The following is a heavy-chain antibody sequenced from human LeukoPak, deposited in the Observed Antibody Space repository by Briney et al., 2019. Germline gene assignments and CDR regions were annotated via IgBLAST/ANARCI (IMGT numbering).Heavy chain of an antibody. CDR1: GFTFSSYA. CDR2: ISGSGGST. J-gene: IGHJ3*02. CDR3: AKDIVVVVAATHDAFDI. V-gene: IGHV3-23*01. D-gene: IGHD2-15*01. Sequence: GASLRLSCAASGFTFSSYAMSWVRQAPGKGLEWVSAISGSGGSTYYADSVKGRLTISRDNSKNTLYLQMNSLRAEDTAVYYCAKDIVVVVAATHDAFDIWGQGTMVTVSS.